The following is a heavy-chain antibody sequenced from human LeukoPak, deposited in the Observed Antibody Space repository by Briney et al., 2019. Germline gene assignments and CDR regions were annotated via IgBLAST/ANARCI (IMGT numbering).Heavy chain of an antibody. CDR1: GFTFSSYA. Sequence: GGSLRLSCAASGFTFSSYAMSWVRQAPGKGLEWVSAISGSGGSTYYADSVKGRFTISRDNSKNTLYLQMNSLRAEDTAVYYCTKARWGSSNWALQIFEYWGQGVLVTVSS. CDR2: ISGSGGST. CDR3: TKARWGSSNWALQIFEY. J-gene: IGHJ4*02. D-gene: IGHD4-11*01. V-gene: IGHV3-23*01.